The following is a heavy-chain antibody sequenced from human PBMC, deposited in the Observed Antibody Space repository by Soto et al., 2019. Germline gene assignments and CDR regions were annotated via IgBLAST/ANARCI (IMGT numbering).Heavy chain of an antibody. CDR2: ISSSGSTI. V-gene: IGHV3-48*03. CDR3: ARPVYGDYEGYYFDY. CDR1: GFTFSSYE. Sequence: GGSLRLSCAASGFTFSSYEMNWVRQAPGKGLEWVSYISSSGSTIYYADSGKGRFTISRDNAKNSLYLQMNSLRAEDTAVYYCARPVYGDYEGYYFDYWGQGTLVTVSS. J-gene: IGHJ4*02. D-gene: IGHD4-17*01.